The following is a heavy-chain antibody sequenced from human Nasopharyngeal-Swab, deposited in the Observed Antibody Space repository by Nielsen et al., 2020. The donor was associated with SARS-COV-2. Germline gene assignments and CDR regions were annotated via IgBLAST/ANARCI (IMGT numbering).Heavy chain of an antibody. CDR3: ARAPRGTIFGVVTKFDY. D-gene: IGHD3-3*01. CDR2: IYYSGST. Sequence: SETLSLTCTVSGGSISSSSYYWGWIRQPPGKGLEWIGSIYYSGSTYYNPSLKSRVTISVDTSKNQFSLKLSSVTAADTAVYYCARAPRGTIFGVVTKFDYWGQGTLVTVSS. V-gene: IGHV4-39*07. J-gene: IGHJ4*02. CDR1: GGSISSSSYY.